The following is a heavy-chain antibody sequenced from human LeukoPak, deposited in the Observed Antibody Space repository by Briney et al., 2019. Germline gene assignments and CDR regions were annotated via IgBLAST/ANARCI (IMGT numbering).Heavy chain of an antibody. D-gene: IGHD1-1*01. J-gene: IGHJ4*02. Sequence: PSETLSLTCAVYGGSFSGYYWSWIRQPPGKGLEWIGEINHSGSTNYNPSLKSRVTISVDTSKNRFSLKLSSVTAADTAVYYCARGLVSWNDIYFDYWGQGTLVTVSS. V-gene: IGHV4-34*01. CDR1: GGSFSGYY. CDR3: ARGLVSWNDIYFDY. CDR2: INHSGST.